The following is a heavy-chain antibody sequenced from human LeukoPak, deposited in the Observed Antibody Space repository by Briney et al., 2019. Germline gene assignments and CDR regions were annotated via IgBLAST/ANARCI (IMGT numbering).Heavy chain of an antibody. V-gene: IGHV1-46*01. CDR1: GYTFTSYY. J-gene: IGHJ4*02. D-gene: IGHD6-13*01. CDR3: AREIVGAYSSTPPLFDY. CDR2: INPSGGST. Sequence: ASVKVSRKASGYTFTSYYMHWVRQAPGQGLEWMGIINPSGGSTSYAQKFQGRVTMTRDTSTSTVYMELSSLRSEDTAVYYCAREIVGAYSSTPPLFDYWGQGTLVTVSS.